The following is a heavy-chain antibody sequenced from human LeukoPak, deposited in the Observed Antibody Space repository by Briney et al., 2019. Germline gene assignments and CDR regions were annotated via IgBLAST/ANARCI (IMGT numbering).Heavy chain of an antibody. Sequence: GASVKVSCKVSGYTLTELSMHWVRQAPGKGLEWMGGFDPEDGETIYAQKFQGRVTMTEDTSTDTAYMELSSLRSEDTAVYYCATDSLWELRTPYYYYYMDVWGKGTTVTVSS. CDR2: FDPEDGET. CDR1: GYTLTELS. V-gene: IGHV1-24*01. D-gene: IGHD1-26*01. J-gene: IGHJ6*03. CDR3: ATDSLWELRTPYYYYYMDV.